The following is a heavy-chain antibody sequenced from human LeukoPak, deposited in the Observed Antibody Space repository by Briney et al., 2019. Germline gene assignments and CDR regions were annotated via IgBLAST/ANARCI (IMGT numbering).Heavy chain of an antibody. V-gene: IGHV4-34*01. CDR3: ARTAGYSYGLH. CDR2: INHSGST. CDR1: GGPFSGYY. Sequence: SETLSLTCAVYGGPFSGYYWSWIRQPPGKGLEWIGEINHSGSTNYNPSLKSRVTISVDKSKNQFSLKLSSVTAADTAVYYCARTAGYSYGLHWGQGTLVTVSS. J-gene: IGHJ4*02. D-gene: IGHD5-18*01.